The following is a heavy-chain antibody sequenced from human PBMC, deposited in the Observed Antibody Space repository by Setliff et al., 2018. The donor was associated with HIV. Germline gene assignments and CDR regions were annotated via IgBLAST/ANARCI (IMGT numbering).Heavy chain of an antibody. D-gene: IGHD3-16*01. V-gene: IGHV4-34*10. CDR1: GGSFNGYY. Sequence: SETLSLTCAVYGGSFNGYYWSWIRQPPGKGLEWIGEINHSGSTNYNPSLKSRVTMSVDKSKNQFSLILSSVTAADTAMYYCARSYGYNVDYWGQGKLVTVSS. CDR2: INHSGST. CDR3: ARSYGYNVDY. J-gene: IGHJ4*02.